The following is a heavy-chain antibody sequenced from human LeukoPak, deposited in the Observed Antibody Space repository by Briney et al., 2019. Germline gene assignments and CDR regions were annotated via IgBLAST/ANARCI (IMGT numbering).Heavy chain of an antibody. J-gene: IGHJ4*02. CDR3: ARVGYSSSSIDY. Sequence: GGSLRLSCAASGFTFSSYWMSWVRQAPGKGLEWVANINQDGSHIYYVDSMKGRFTISRDNAKSSLYLQMNGLRAEDTAVYYCARVGYSSSSIDYWGQGTLVTVSS. V-gene: IGHV3-7*01. D-gene: IGHD6-6*01. CDR2: INQDGSHI. CDR1: GFTFSSYW.